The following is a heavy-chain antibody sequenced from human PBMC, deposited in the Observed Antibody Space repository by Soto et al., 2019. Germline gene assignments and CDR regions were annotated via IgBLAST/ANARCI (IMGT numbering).Heavy chain of an antibody. Sequence: QVHLVQSGAEEKKPGASVRVSCQPSGYTLNNYAIQWVRQSAGQRLEWLGWIEPGSGRATSSQKVRGRLTMTIDITGGNSACTFYLDLSSMKSEDTDVYFCTSDLNGVTPFDYCGQGTLFTVSS. J-gene: IGHJ4*02. V-gene: IGHV1-3*05. CDR1: GYTLNNYA. CDR2: IEPGSGRA. D-gene: IGHD2-8*01. CDR3: TSDLNGVTPFDY.